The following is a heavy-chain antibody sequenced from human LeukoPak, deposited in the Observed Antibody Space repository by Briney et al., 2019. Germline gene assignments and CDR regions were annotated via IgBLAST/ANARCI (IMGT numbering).Heavy chain of an antibody. CDR1: GFTFSSYS. V-gene: IGHV3-48*04. Sequence: GGSLRLSCTASGFTFSSYSMNWVRQAPGKGLEWVSYISSSSSTIYYADSVKGRFTISRDNAKNSLYLQMNSLTAEDTAVYYCARYPSRDGYNPFDYWGQGTLVTVSS. D-gene: IGHD5-24*01. CDR2: ISSSSSTI. J-gene: IGHJ4*02. CDR3: ARYPSRDGYNPFDY.